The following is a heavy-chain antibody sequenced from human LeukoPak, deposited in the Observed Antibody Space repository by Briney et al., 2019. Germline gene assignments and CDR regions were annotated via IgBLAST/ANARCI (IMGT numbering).Heavy chain of an antibody. V-gene: IGHV3-23*01. CDR2: ISGSGGST. CDR1: GFTFSIYA. Sequence: PGGSLRLSCAASGFTFSIYAVSWVRQAPGKGLEWVSAISGSGGSTYYADSVKGRFTISRDNSKNTLYLQMNSLRAEDTAVYYCAKDSPPVGAASEYFDYWGQGTLVTVSS. D-gene: IGHD3-3*01. CDR3: AKDSPPVGAASEYFDY. J-gene: IGHJ4*02.